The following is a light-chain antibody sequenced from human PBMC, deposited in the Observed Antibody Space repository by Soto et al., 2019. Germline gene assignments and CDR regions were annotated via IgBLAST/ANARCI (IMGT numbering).Light chain of an antibody. CDR3: QQYSTYSGT. J-gene: IGKJ1*01. CDR1: QSISSW. Sequence: DIQMTQSPSTLSASLVYRFTITCRASQSISSWLAWYQQKPGKAPKLLIYDASTLESGVPSRFSGSGFGTEFSLTISSLQPDDSATYYCQQYSTYSGTFGQGTKVNIK. V-gene: IGKV1-5*01. CDR2: DAS.